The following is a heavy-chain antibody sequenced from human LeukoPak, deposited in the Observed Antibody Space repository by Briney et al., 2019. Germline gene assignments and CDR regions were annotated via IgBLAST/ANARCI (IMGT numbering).Heavy chain of an antibody. J-gene: IGHJ5*02. CDR2: INHSGST. D-gene: IGHD3-16*01. Sequence: PSETLSLTCAVYGGSFSGYYWSWIRQPPGKGLEWIGEINHSGSTNYNPSLKSRVTISVDTSKNQFSLKLSSVTAADTALYYCARGHPSRISGGRRFDPWGQGTLVTVSS. CDR1: GGSFSGYY. CDR3: ARGHPSRISGGRRFDP. V-gene: IGHV4-34*01.